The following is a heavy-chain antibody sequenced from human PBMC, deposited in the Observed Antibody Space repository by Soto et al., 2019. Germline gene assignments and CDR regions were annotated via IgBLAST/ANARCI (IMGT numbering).Heavy chain of an antibody. J-gene: IGHJ3*02. V-gene: IGHV4-59*08. CDR2: IYYSGST. CDR1: GGSISSYY. Sequence: QVQLQESGPGLVKPSETLSLTCTVSGGSISSYYWRWIRQPPGKGLEWIGYIYYSGSTNYNPSLKSRVTISVDTSNTQFSLRLSSVTAADTAVYYCARRYGGAFDIWGQGTMVNVSS. CDR3: ARRYGGAFDI. D-gene: IGHD4-17*01.